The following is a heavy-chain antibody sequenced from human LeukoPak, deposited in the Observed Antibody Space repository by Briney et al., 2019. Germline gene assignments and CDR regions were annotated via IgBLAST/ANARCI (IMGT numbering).Heavy chain of an antibody. CDR3: VREGAEQAFDI. D-gene: IGHD1-26*01. J-gene: IGHJ3*02. CDR2: ISYDGSNK. V-gene: IGHV3-30-3*01. CDR1: GFTFSSYA. Sequence: GGSLRLSCVASGFTFSSYAMHWVRQAPGKGLEWVAVISYDGSNKYYADSVKGRFTISRDNSKNTLYLQMNSLRAEDTAVYYCVREGAEQAFDIWGQGTMVTVSS.